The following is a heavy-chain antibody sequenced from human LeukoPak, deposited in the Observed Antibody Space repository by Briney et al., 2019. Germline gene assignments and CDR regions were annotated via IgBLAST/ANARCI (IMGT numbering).Heavy chain of an antibody. CDR3: AKAGQLWLRAGFDY. V-gene: IGHV3-30*18. Sequence: GGSLRLSCAASGFTFSSYGMHWVRQAPGKGLEWVAVISYDGSNKYYADSVKGRFTISRDNSKNTLYLQMNSLRAEDTAVYYCAKAGQLWLRAGFDYWGQGTLVTVSS. J-gene: IGHJ4*02. D-gene: IGHD5-18*01. CDR2: ISYDGSNK. CDR1: GFTFSSYG.